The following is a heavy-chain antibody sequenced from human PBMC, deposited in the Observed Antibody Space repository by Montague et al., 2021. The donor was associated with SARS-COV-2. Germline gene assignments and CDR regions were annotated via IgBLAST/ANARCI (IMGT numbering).Heavy chain of an antibody. V-gene: IGHV4-38-2*02. CDR1: GYSISSGYY. CDR3: AVNSNYYYYYGMDV. J-gene: IGHJ6*02. D-gene: IGHD4-11*01. CDR2: IYHSGST. Sequence: SETLSLTCTVSGYSISSGYYWGWIRQPPGKGLEWIGSIYHSGSTSYNQSLQSRITITVDTSKNQFSLKLSSVTAAATAAYYCAVNSNYYYYYGMDVWGQGTTVTVPS.